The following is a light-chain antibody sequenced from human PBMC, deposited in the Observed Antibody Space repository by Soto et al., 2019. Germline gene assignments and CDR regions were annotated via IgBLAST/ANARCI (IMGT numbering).Light chain of an antibody. J-gene: IGLJ1*01. CDR2: DVS. CDR1: SSDVGGYNY. Sequence: QSALTQPRSVSGSPGQSVTISRTGTSSDVGGYNYVSWYQQHPGKAPKLMIYDVSKRPSGVPDRFSGSKSGNTASLTISGLLAEDEADYYCCSYAGNYTHVFGTGTKVTVL. V-gene: IGLV2-11*01. CDR3: CSYAGNYTHV.